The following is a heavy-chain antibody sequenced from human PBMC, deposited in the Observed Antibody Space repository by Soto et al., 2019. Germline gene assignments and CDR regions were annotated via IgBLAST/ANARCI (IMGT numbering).Heavy chain of an antibody. J-gene: IGHJ3*02. CDR3: ARQQLVTSDAFDI. D-gene: IGHD6-13*01. Sequence: KVSCKASGYSFTSYWIGWVRQMPGKGLEWMGIIYPGDSDTRYSPSFQGQVTISADKSISTAYLQWSSLKASDTAMYYCARQQLVTSDAFDIWGQGTMVT. CDR2: IYPGDSDT. CDR1: GYSFTSYW. V-gene: IGHV5-51*01.